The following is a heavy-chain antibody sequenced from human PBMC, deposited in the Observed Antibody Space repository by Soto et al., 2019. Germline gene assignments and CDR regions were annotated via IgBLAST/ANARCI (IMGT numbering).Heavy chain of an antibody. V-gene: IGHV1-3*01. J-gene: IGHJ6*02. Sequence: GASVKVSCKASGYTFTSYAMHWVRQAPGQRLEWMGWINAGNGNTKYSQKFQGRVTITRDTSASTAYMELSSLRSEDTAVYYCALGYCTNGVCTRYGMDVWGQGTTVTVS. CDR1: GYTFTSYA. D-gene: IGHD2-8*01. CDR2: INAGNGNT. CDR3: ALGYCTNGVCTRYGMDV.